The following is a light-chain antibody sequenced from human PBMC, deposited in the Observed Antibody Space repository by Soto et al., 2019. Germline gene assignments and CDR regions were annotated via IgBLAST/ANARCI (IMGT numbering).Light chain of an antibody. CDR1: QSLSSDF. V-gene: IGKV3-20*01. CDR2: SSS. CDR3: QQYNKWPQWT. Sequence: EIVLTQSPGTLSLSPGERAILSCRASQSLSSDFLAWYQQKPGQAPRLLIYSSSNRATGIPDRFSGSGSGKDFTLTISRLEPADFAVYYCQQYNKWPQWTFGKGTKVDI. J-gene: IGKJ1*01.